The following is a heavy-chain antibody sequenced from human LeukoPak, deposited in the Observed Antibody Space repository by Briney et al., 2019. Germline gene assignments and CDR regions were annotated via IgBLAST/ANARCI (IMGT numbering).Heavy chain of an antibody. CDR2: IIPILGIA. CDR3: ATPYYYDSSGYYEGFDY. CDR1: GGTFSSYA. D-gene: IGHD3-22*01. J-gene: IGHJ4*02. V-gene: IGHV1-69*04. Sequence: SVEVSCKASGGTFSSYAISWVRQAPGQGLEWMGRIIPILGIANYAQKFQGRVTITADKSTSTAYMELSSLRSEDTAVYYCATPYYYDSSGYYEGFDYWGQGTLVTVSS.